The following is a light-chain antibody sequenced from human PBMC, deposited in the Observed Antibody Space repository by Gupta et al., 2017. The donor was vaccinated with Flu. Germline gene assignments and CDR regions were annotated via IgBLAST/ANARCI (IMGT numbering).Light chain of an antibody. V-gene: IGKV3-15*01. CDR3: QQYAIWPKT. CDR1: QNIGNN. J-gene: IGKJ1*01. CDR2: GAF. Sequence: EIVMTQSPATLSVSPGQRVTLSCKASQNIGNNLAWYQQMPGQAPRLLIYGAFTRAPDIPARFSGSGSGTEFTLTISSLVPEDFAVYHCQQYAIWPKTFGQGTKVEI.